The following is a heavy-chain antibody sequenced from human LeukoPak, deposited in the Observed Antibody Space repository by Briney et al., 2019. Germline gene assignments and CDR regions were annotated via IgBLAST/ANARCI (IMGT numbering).Heavy chain of an antibody. D-gene: IGHD1-26*01. V-gene: IGHV3-30*03. J-gene: IGHJ4*02. CDR2: VTSDGSNA. Sequence: GGSLRLSCAASGFTFSSYSMNWVRQAPGMGLEWVAVVTSDGSNAYYADSVKGRFTISRDNSKNTLYLQMNSLRADDTAVYYCARDTYSGSWSPLIYWGQGTLVTVSS. CDR3: ARDTYSGSWSPLIY. CDR1: GFTFSSYS.